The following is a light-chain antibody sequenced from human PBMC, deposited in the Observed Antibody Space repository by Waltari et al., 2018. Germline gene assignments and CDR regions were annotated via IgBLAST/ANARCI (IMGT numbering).Light chain of an antibody. J-gene: IGLJ1*01. CDR2: GNS. CDR1: SSNIGAGYD. CDR3: QSYDSSLSGLYV. V-gene: IGLV1-40*01. Sequence: QSVLTQPPSVSGAPGQRVTLSCTGSSSNIGAGYDVPWYQQLPGTAPKLLIYGNSNRPSGVPDRFSGSKSGTSASLAITGLQAEDEADYYCQSYDSSLSGLYVFGTGTKVTVL.